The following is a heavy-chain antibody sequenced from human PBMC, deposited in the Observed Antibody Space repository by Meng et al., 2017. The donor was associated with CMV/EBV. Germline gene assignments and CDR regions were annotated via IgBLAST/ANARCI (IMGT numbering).Heavy chain of an antibody. V-gene: IGHV1-2*02. Sequence: ASVKVSCKASGYTFTSYDINWVRQATGQGLEWMGWINPNSGGTNYAQKFQGRVTMTSDTSISTAYMELSRLRSDDTAVYYCASYCSGGSCYYYWGQGTLVTVSS. D-gene: IGHD2-15*01. CDR2: INPNSGGT. CDR3: ASYCSGGSCYYY. J-gene: IGHJ4*02. CDR1: GYTFTSYD.